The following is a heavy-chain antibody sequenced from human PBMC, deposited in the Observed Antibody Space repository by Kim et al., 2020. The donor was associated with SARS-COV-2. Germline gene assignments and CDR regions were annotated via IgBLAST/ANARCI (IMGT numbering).Heavy chain of an antibody. J-gene: IGHJ4*02. CDR1: GGSFSGYY. CDR2: INHSGST. CDR3: ARGGRYDSSGYAY. V-gene: IGHV4-34*01. D-gene: IGHD3-22*01. Sequence: SETLSLTCAVYGGSFSGYYWSWIRQPPGKGLEWIGEINHSGSTNYNPSLKSRVTISVDTSKNQFSLKLSSVTAADTAVYYCARGGRYDSSGYAYWGQGTLVTVSS.